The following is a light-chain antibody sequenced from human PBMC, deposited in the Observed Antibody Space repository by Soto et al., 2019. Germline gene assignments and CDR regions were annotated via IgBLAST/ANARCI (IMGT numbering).Light chain of an antibody. CDR3: QQYDNWPRLT. CDR2: GAF. Sequence: EIVMTQSPATLSVSPGERATLSCRASQSVSNALAWYQQKPGQAPRLLIYGAFTRATGIPARFSGSGSGTEFTLTINSLQSEDFAVYYCQQYDNWPRLTFGGGTKVDI. CDR1: QSVSNA. J-gene: IGKJ4*01. V-gene: IGKV3-15*01.